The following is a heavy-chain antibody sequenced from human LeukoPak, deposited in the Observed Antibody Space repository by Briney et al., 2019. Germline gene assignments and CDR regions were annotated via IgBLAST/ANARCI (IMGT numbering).Heavy chain of an antibody. CDR2: IYSCVPT. CDR1: GVSINRFY. CDR3: ARGGLYCGGDCYVDH. Sequence: PSETLSLTCTTSGVSINRFYWSWVRQPPGKGLEWIGNIYSCVPTYFNPSLKSRVTISVDTSKNQFSLKLSSVTAADTAVYYCARGGLYCGGDCYVDHWGQGSLVTVSS. D-gene: IGHD2-21*02. J-gene: IGHJ4*02. V-gene: IGHV4-59*01.